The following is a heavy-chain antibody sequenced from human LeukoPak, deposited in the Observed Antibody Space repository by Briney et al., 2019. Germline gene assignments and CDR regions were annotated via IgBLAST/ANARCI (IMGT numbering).Heavy chain of an antibody. Sequence: SETLSLTCTVSGGSISSYYWSWIRQPPGKGLEWIGYIYYSGSTNYNPSLKSRVTISVDTSKNQFSLKLSSVTAADTAVYYCARAQGYSGYDFWGQGTLVTVSS. CDR3: ARAQGYSGYDF. CDR2: IYYSGST. V-gene: IGHV4-59*12. J-gene: IGHJ4*02. D-gene: IGHD5-12*01. CDR1: GGSISSYY.